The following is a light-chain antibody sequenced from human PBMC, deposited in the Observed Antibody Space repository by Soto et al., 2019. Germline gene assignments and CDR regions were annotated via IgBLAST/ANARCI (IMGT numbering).Light chain of an antibody. J-gene: IGLJ1*01. CDR3: CSYAGGGTYV. CDR2: EGT. CDR1: SSDVGNYNL. Sequence: QSALTQPDSVSGSPGQSITISCTGTSSDVGNYNLVSWYQQHPGKAPKLMMYEGTERPSGVSNRFSGAKSGNTASLTISGLQAEDEADYYCCSYAGGGTYVFGPGTKLTVL. V-gene: IGLV2-23*01.